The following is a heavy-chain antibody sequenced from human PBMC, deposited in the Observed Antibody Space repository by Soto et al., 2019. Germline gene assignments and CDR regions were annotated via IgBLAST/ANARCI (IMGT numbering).Heavy chain of an antibody. Sequence: QVQLVQSGAEVKKPGSSVKVSCKASGGTFSSYAISWVRQAPGQGLEWMGGIIPIFGTANYAQKFQGRVTITAEQSTSTAYMELSSLRSEDTAVYYCARGEGVVVPAAMGTGWYYYGMDVWGQGTTVTVSS. CDR2: IIPIFGTA. CDR3: ARGEGVVVPAAMGTGWYYYGMDV. V-gene: IGHV1-69*12. J-gene: IGHJ6*02. CDR1: GGTFSSYA. D-gene: IGHD2-2*01.